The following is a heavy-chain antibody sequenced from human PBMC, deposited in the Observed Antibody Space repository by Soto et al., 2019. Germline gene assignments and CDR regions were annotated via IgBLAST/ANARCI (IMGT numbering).Heavy chain of an antibody. Sequence: VASVKVSCKASGYNFTSYAMHWVRQAPGQRIEWMGWINAGNGNTKYSQKFQDRVTITRDTSASTAYMELSSLRSEDTAVYYCATGPGVYYYDSSRYYLGGAFDIWGQGTMVTV. V-gene: IGHV1-3*01. J-gene: IGHJ3*02. CDR2: INAGNGNT. CDR3: ATGPGVYYYDSSRYYLGGAFDI. D-gene: IGHD3-22*01. CDR1: GYNFTSYA.